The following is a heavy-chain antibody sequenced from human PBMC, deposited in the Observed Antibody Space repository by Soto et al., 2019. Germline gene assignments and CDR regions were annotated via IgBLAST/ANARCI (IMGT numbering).Heavy chain of an antibody. V-gene: IGHV3-33*01. J-gene: IGHJ6*02. CDR1: GISLTAHG. CDR2: SWYDGKT. D-gene: IGHD2-8*01. CDR3: ARVRNNNDKRLDV. Sequence: QEQLVESGGGMVHPGTSLRLSCVTSGISLTAHGMHWVRQAPGKGLEWVALSWYDGKTFYGDTVKGRFTISRDTSTVFLDMRSLRADDTAVYFCARVRNNNDKRLDVWGQGTTVIVS.